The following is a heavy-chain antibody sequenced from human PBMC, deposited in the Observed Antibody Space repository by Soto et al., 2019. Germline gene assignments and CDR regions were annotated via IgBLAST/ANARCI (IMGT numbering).Heavy chain of an antibody. CDR3: ATGRITMVRGVNYYYYGMDV. V-gene: IGHV1-69*06. D-gene: IGHD3-10*01. CDR1: GGTFSSYA. Sequence: ASVKVSCKASGGTFSSYAISWVRQAPGQGLEWMGGIIPIFGTANYAQKFQGRVTITADKSTSTAYMELSSLRSEVTAVYYCATGRITMVRGVNYYYYGMDVWGQGTTVTVSS. CDR2: IIPIFGTA. J-gene: IGHJ6*02.